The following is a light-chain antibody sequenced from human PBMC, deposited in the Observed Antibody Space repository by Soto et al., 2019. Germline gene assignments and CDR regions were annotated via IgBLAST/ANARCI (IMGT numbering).Light chain of an antibody. CDR3: VLYMGSGISV. J-gene: IGLJ3*02. CDR1: SGSVSTSYY. V-gene: IGLV8-61*01. CDR2: TTN. Sequence: QTVVTQEPSFSVSPGRTVTLTCGLSSGSVSTSYYPSWYQQTPGQAPRTLIYTTNTRSSGVPDRFSGSILGNKAALTITGAQADDESDYYCVLYMGSGISVFGGGTKRTVL.